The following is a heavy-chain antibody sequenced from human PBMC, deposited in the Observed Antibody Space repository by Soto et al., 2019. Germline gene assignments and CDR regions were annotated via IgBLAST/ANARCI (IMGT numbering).Heavy chain of an antibody. J-gene: IGHJ4*02. CDR3: TTWLTAHFDY. CDR1: GFTFSSYA. V-gene: IGHV3-33*03. Sequence: GGSLRLSCAASGFTFSSYAIHWVRQAPGKGLEWVAIIWFDRRTGNTHYSDSVRGRFTLSRDYSRNILFLQMDSLRADDTALYYCTTWLTAHFDYWGRGTQVTVSS. D-gene: IGHD2-21*02. CDR2: IWFDRRTGNT.